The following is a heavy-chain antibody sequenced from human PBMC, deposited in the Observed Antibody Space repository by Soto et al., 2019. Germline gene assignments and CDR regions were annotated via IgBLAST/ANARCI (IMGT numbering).Heavy chain of an antibody. CDR3: ARAYYYDSSGYPNAFDL. D-gene: IGHD3-22*01. V-gene: IGHV3-53*02. CDR1: GFTVSSNY. CDR2: IYSGGST. Sequence: EVQLVETGGGLSQPGGSLRLSCAASGFTVSSNYMGWVRQAPGKGLEWVSVIYSGGSTYYADSVKGRFTISRDSSKHTLYLQMNSLRAEDTAVYYCARAYYYDSSGYPNAFDLWGQGTMVTVSS. J-gene: IGHJ3*01.